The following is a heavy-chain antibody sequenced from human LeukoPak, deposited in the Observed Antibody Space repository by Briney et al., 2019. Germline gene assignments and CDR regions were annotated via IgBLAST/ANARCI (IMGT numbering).Heavy chain of an antibody. CDR2: ISSSSSYI. V-gene: IGHV3-21*01. CDR3: ATVTIVGATNNIDY. CDR1: GFTFSSYE. J-gene: IGHJ4*02. D-gene: IGHD1-26*01. Sequence: GGSLRLSCAASGFTFSSYEMNWVRQAPGKGLEWVSSISSSSSYIYYADSVKGRFTISRDNAKNSLYLQMNSLRAEDTAVYYCATVTIVGATNNIDYWGQGTLVTVSS.